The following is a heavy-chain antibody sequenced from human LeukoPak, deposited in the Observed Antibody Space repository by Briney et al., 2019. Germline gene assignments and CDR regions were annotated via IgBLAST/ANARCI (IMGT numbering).Heavy chain of an antibody. CDR2: IYYSGST. Sequence: SETLSLTCTVSGGSISSYYWSWIRRPPGKGLEWIGYIYYSGSTNYNPSLKSRVTISVDTSKNQFSLKLSSVTAADTAVYYCARAWWDTLFDYWGQGTLVTVSS. D-gene: IGHD1-26*01. J-gene: IGHJ4*02. V-gene: IGHV4-59*01. CDR3: ARAWWDTLFDY. CDR1: GGSISSYY.